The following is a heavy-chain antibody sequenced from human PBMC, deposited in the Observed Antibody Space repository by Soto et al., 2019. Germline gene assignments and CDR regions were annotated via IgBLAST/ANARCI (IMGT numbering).Heavy chain of an antibody. CDR3: ARDQSRGRVLFYYMDV. CDR2: INHSGGT. CDR1: GGSFSDYH. Sequence: TLSLTCAVSGGSFSDYHWSWIRQPPGEGVEWIGEINHSGGTHYNPSLKSRVTISVDTSKNQFSLRLSAVTAADTAVYYCARDQSRGRVLFYYMDVWGRGTTVTVSS. D-gene: IGHD2-21*01. V-gene: IGHV4-34*01. J-gene: IGHJ6*03.